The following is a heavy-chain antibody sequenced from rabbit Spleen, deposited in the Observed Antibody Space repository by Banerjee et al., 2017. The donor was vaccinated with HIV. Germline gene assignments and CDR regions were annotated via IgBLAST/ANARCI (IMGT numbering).Heavy chain of an antibody. CDR2: IWTGGSSGT. J-gene: IGHJ6*01. D-gene: IGHD8-1*01. CDR1: GLDFSSYYY. Sequence: QSLEESGGDLVKPGASLTLTCTASGLDFSSYYYMCWVRQAPGKGLEWIACIWTGGSSGTYYASWAKGRFTGSKTSSTTVTLQMTSLTAADTATYFCARDTGTSFSTYGMDLWGPGTLVTVS. CDR3: ARDTGTSFSTYGMDL. V-gene: IGHV1S40*01.